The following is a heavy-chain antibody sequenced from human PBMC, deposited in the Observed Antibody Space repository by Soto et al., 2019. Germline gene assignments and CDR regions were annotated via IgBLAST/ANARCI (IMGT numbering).Heavy chain of an antibody. D-gene: IGHD6-13*01. CDR3: ARGGAAAGTYYYYYGMDV. CDR1: GGSISSYY. Sequence: ETLSLTCTVSGGSISSYYWSWIRQPAGKGLEWIGRIYTSGSTNYNPSLKSRVTMSVDTSKNQFSLKLSSVTAADTAVYYCARGGAAAGTYYYYYGMDVWGQGTTVTVSS. CDR2: IYTSGST. J-gene: IGHJ6*02. V-gene: IGHV4-4*07.